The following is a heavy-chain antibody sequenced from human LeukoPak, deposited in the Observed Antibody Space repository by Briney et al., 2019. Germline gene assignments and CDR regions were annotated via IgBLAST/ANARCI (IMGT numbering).Heavy chain of an antibody. CDR1: GGSLSSYY. CDR3: AREARQVHYYYYYYMDV. Sequence: SETLSLTCTVSGGSLSSYYWSWIRQPAGKGLEGIGRIYTSGSTNYNPSLKSRVTMSVDTSKNQFSLKLRSVTAADTAVYYCAREARQVHYYYYYYMDVWGKGTTVTVSS. V-gene: IGHV4-4*07. J-gene: IGHJ6*03. CDR2: IYTSGST. D-gene: IGHD6-6*01.